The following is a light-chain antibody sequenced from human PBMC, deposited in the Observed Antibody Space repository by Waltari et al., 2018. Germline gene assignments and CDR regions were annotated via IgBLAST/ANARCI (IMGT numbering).Light chain of an antibody. CDR1: NLGDKY. V-gene: IGLV3-1*01. J-gene: IGLJ2*01. Sequence: SYELTQPPSVSVSPGQTASITCSGDNLGDKYACWYQQKPGQSPVVVIYQDRKRPSGIPERFSGSRSGNTATLTISGTQAMDEADYYCQAWDSSTYVVFGGGTKLTVL. CDR2: QDR. CDR3: QAWDSSTYVV.